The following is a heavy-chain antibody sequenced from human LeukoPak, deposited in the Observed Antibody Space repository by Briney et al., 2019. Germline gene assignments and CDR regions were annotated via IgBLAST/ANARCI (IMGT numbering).Heavy chain of an antibody. CDR3: AREHFTYYYHMDG. Sequence: GRSLRLSCVASGFPFSSYSMCCVRPAPGKGLRWVSYISDSSSTMNYEDSVKGRFTISRDNAKNSLFLQMNSLGADDTAVYYCAREHFTYYYHMDGWGKGTTVTVS. D-gene: IGHD3-3*02. J-gene: IGHJ6*03. V-gene: IGHV3-48*04. CDR2: ISDSSSTM. CDR1: GFPFSSYS.